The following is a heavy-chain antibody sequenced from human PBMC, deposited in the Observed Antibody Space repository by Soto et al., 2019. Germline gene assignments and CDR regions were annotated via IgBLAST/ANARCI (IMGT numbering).Heavy chain of an antibody. CDR3: ARHVYYDSSGHGHYFDF. Sequence: SEILSLTCTVSGGSIRSSSYYWIRNRQPPGKGLEWIGSIYYSGSTYYNPSLKSRVTISVDASKNQFSLKLSSVTAADTAVYYCARHVYYDSSGHGHYFDFWGQGTLVTVSS. J-gene: IGHJ4*02. D-gene: IGHD3-22*01. CDR2: IYYSGST. V-gene: IGHV4-39*01. CDR1: GGSIRSSSYY.